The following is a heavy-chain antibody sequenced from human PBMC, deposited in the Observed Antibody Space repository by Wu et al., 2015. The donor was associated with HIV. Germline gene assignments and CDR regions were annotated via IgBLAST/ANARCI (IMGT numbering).Heavy chain of an antibody. CDR3: ARAKRITMVRVFAFDI. Sequence: QVQLLQSGAEVKKPGASVKVSCKASGYTFTSYGISWVRQAPGQGLEWMGWISAYNGNTNYAQKLQGRVTMTTDTSTSTAYMELRSLRSDDTAVYYCARAKRITMVRVFAFDIWGQGTMVTVSS. CDR2: ISAYNGNT. J-gene: IGHJ3*02. V-gene: IGHV1-18*01. CDR1: GYTFTSYG. D-gene: IGHD3-10*01.